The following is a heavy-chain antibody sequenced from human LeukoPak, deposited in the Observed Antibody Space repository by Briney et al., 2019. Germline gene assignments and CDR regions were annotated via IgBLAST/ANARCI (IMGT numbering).Heavy chain of an antibody. CDR1: GFTFDDYA. D-gene: IGHD3-22*01. J-gene: IGHJ4*02. Sequence: GGSLRLSCAASGFTFDDYAMHWVRQAPGKGLEWVSGISWNSGSIGYADSVKGRFTISRDNAKNSLYLQMNSLRAEDTALYYCAKDVYYYDSSGHDYWGQGTLVTVSS. CDR3: AKDVYYYDSSGHDY. CDR2: ISWNSGSI. V-gene: IGHV3-9*01.